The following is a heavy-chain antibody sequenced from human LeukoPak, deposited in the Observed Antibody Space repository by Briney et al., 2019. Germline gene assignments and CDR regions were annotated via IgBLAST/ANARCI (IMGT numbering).Heavy chain of an antibody. CDR3: AKGSSWYDSAGRFGDY. CDR2: ISGSGGST. J-gene: IGHJ4*02. Sequence: GGSLRLSCAASGFTFSSYAMSWVRQAPGKGLEWVSAISGSGGSTYYADSVKGRFTISRDNSKNTLYLQMNSLRAEDTAVYYCAKGSSWYDSAGRFGDYWGQGTLVTVSS. D-gene: IGHD6-13*01. CDR1: GFTFSSYA. V-gene: IGHV3-23*01.